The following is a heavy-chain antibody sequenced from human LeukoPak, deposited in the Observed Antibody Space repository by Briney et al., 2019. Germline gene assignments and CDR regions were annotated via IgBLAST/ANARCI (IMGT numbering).Heavy chain of an antibody. Sequence: ASVKVSCKASGYTFTGYYMLRGRQAPGQGHEWMGWINPNSGGTNYAQKFQGRVTMTRDTSISTGYMELNGLRSDDTAVYYCARRNYDSRGNSCFDSWGQGTLVTVSS. CDR1: GYTFTGYY. V-gene: IGHV1-2*02. D-gene: IGHD3-22*01. CDR2: INPNSGGT. J-gene: IGHJ4*02. CDR3: ARRNYDSRGNSCFDS.